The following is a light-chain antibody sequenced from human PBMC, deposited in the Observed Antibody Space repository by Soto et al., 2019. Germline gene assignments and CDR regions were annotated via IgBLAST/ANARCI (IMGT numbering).Light chain of an antibody. CDR2: DAS. V-gene: IGKV3-15*01. CDR3: HQYNKWPRT. J-gene: IGKJ1*01. Sequence: EIVMTQSPATLSVSPGEGATLSCRPSQSVDKDLAWYRQKPGQAPSLLAYDASTRATGVPARFSGSGSGTEFTLTITSLQSEDFAVYFCHQYNKWPRTFGRGTKVDIK. CDR1: QSVDKD.